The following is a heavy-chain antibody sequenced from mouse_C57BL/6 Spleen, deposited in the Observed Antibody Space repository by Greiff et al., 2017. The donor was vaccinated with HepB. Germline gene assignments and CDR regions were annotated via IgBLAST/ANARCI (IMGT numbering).Heavy chain of an antibody. CDR1: GYTFTSYG. CDR3: ARDSNYVGYFDV. CDR2: IYPRSGNT. V-gene: IGHV1-81*01. J-gene: IGHJ1*03. Sequence: QVQLKESGAELARPGASVKLSCKASGYTFTSYGISWVKQRTGQGLEWIGEIYPRSGNTYYNEKFKGKATLTADKSSSTAYMELRSLTSEDSAVYFWARDSNYVGYFDVWGTGTTVTVSS. D-gene: IGHD2-5*01.